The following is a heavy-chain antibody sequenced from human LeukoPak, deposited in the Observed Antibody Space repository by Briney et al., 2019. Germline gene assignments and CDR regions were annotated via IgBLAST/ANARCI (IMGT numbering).Heavy chain of an antibody. D-gene: IGHD6-19*01. Sequence: ASVKVSCKASGYTFTSYGISWVRQAPGQGLEWMGWINTNTGNPTYAQGFTGRCVFSLDTSVSTAYLQISSLKAEDTAVYSCARVAEYSSGWYDPFDYWGQGTLVTVSS. V-gene: IGHV7-4-1*02. CDR3: ARVAEYSSGWYDPFDY. CDR1: GYTFTSYG. CDR2: INTNTGNP. J-gene: IGHJ4*02.